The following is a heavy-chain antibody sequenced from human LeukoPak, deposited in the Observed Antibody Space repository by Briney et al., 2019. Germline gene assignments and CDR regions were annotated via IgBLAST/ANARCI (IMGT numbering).Heavy chain of an antibody. CDR2: ISGTGGTT. J-gene: IGHJ3*01. V-gene: IGHV3-23*01. CDR1: GFTFRNYG. D-gene: IGHD5-24*01. CDR3: AKKRWTFHDAIDV. Sequence: PGGSLRLSCVVSGFTFRNYGMSWVRQAPGKGLEWVSGISGTGGTTHYSDSVKGRFTISRDNSKNTLTLQMNSLRVEDTAVYYCAKKRWTFHDAIDVWGPGTMVTVSS.